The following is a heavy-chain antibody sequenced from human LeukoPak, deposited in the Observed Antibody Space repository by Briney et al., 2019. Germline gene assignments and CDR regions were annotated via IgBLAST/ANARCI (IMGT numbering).Heavy chain of an antibody. CDR2: ISNYNGDT. CDR3: ARDPSNSSGFRIYFDY. J-gene: IGHJ4*02. D-gene: IGHD3-22*01. CDR1: GYTFNAYG. V-gene: IGHV1-18*01. Sequence: APVKVSCKASGYTFNAYGTSWVRQAPGQGLEWMGWISNYNGDTKYAQNVQDRFTMTTDTSTRTAYMELRSLTSDDTAVYYCARDPSNSSGFRIYFDYWGQGSLVTVSS.